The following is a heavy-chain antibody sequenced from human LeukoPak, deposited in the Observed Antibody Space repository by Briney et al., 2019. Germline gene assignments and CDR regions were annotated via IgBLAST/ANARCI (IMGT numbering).Heavy chain of an antibody. CDR1: LGTLSSYA. V-gene: IGHV1-69*13. CDR2: IISIFGAG. CDR3: ARDLAYGDAYFDY. Sequence: SLKVSSKASLGTLSSYAISCGREAPGQGLEWMCGIISIFGAGNSAQTFHGRVTITAEESTRTAYMERSSLRSEDTAVYYCARDLAYGDAYFDYWGQGTLVTVSS. D-gene: IGHD4-17*01. J-gene: IGHJ4*02.